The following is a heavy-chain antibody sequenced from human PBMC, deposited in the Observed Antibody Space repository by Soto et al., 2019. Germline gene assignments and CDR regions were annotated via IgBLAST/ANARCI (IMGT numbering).Heavy chain of an antibody. D-gene: IGHD3-22*01. J-gene: IGHJ5*02. CDR2: IYHGGST. V-gene: IGHV4-38-2*01. CDR1: GYSISSGYY. Sequence: PSETLSLTCAVSGYSISSGYYLGWLRQPPWKGLEWLGSIYHGGSTYYNPSLNSRVTLSIDMTNNHVSLILNSVTAADTAVYYCARVGPWVPYYYDSSPYTFENWFDPWGQGTLVTVSS. CDR3: ARVGPWVPYYYDSSPYTFENWFDP.